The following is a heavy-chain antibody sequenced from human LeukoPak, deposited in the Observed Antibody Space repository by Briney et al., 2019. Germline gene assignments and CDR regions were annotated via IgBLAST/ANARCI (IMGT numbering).Heavy chain of an antibody. CDR3: ARGRIAVAGAYKTNWFDP. CDR1: RYTFTSYD. Sequence: ASVKVSCKASRYTFTSYDINWVRQATGQGLEWMGWMNPNSGNTGYAQKFQGRVTMTRNTSISTAYMELSSLRSEDTAVYYCARGRIAVAGAYKTNWFDPWGQGTLVTVSS. V-gene: IGHV1-8*01. D-gene: IGHD6-19*01. J-gene: IGHJ5*02. CDR2: MNPNSGNT.